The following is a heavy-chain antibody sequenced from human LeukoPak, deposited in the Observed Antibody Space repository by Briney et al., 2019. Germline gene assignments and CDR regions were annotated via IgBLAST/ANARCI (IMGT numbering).Heavy chain of an antibody. CDR3: ARHWALESGVVYYFDS. CDR1: GASIIDSPHR. CDR2: IHYSGFT. J-gene: IGHJ4*02. Sequence: SETLSLTCTVSGASIIDSPHRWAWIRQPPGKGLEWIGDIHYSGFTSYNPPLSSRFTLSVDTSKNQVSLRLTSATAADTAVYFCARHWALESGVVYYFDSWGQGTLVTVSS. V-gene: IGHV4-39*01. D-gene: IGHD2-2*01.